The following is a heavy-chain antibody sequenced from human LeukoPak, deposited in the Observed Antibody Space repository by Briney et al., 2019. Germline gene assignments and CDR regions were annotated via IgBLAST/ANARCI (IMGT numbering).Heavy chain of an antibody. J-gene: IGHJ5*02. CDR1: GFTFSSYS. CDR3: ARVSVVVPAAMAWFDP. V-gene: IGHV3-48*01. CDR2: ISSSSSTI. D-gene: IGHD2-2*01. Sequence: GGSLRLSCEASGFTFSSYSMNWVRQAPGKGLEWVSYISSSSSTICYADSVKGRFTISRDNAKNSLYLQMNSLRAEDTAVYYCARVSVVVPAAMAWFDPWGQGTLVTVSS.